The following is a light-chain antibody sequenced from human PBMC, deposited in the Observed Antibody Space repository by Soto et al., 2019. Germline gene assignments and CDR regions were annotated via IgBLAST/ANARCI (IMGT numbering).Light chain of an antibody. Sequence: EIVMTQSPAPLSVSPGERATLSCRASQSVSSNLDWYQQKPGQAPRLLIYGASTRATGIPARFSGSGSGTEFTLPISSLQSEDFVVYYCQQYNNWPPLACGQGTKVEIK. CDR1: QSVSSN. CDR3: QQYNNWPPLA. CDR2: GAS. J-gene: IGKJ1*01. V-gene: IGKV3-15*01.